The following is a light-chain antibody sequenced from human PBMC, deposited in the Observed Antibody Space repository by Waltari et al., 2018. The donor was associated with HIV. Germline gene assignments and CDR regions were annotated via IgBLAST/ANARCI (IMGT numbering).Light chain of an antibody. CDR1: SSDIGGYNF. CDR2: DVS. Sequence: QSALTQPASVSGSPGQSITIPCTGTSSDIGGYNFVSWYQQHPGKAPKLMIYDVSNRPSGVSTRFSGSKSGNSASLTISGLQAEDEADYFCSSYTTTDTPFVFGTGTKVTVL. V-gene: IGLV2-14*03. CDR3: SSYTTTDTPFV. J-gene: IGLJ1*01.